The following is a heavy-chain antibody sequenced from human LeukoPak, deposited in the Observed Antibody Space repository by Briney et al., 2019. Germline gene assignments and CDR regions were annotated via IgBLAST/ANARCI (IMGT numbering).Heavy chain of an antibody. CDR3: AREILGSWYKNWFDP. D-gene: IGHD6-13*01. CDR1: GYTFTSYD. J-gene: IGHJ5*02. V-gene: IGHV1-8*01. CDR2: MNPNSGNT. Sequence: ASVKVSCKASGYTFTSYDINWVRQATGQGLEWMGWMNPNSGNTGYAQKFQGRVTMTRNTSISSAYMELSSLRSEDTAVYYCAREILGSWYKNWFDPWGQGTLVTVSS.